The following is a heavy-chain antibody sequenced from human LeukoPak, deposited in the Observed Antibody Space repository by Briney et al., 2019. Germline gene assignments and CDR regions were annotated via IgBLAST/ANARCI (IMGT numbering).Heavy chain of an antibody. Sequence: SETLSLTCTVSGGSISSSSYYWGWIRQPPGKGLEWIGSIYYSGSTYYNPSLKSRVTISVDTSKNQFSLKLSSVTAADTAVYYCARDGYNLGNFDYWGQGTLVTVSS. J-gene: IGHJ4*02. V-gene: IGHV4-39*01. CDR3: ARDGYNLGNFDY. CDR1: GGSISSSSYY. CDR2: IYYSGST. D-gene: IGHD5-24*01.